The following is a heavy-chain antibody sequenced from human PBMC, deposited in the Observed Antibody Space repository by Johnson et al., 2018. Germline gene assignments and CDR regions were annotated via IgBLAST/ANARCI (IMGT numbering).Heavy chain of an antibody. V-gene: IGHV3-53*01. D-gene: IGHD5-12*01. J-gene: IGHJ3*02. Sequence: VQLVESGGGLIQPGGSXRLSCAASGFPVSSNDMSWVRQAPGKGLEWVSVISSGGSTYYADAVKGRFTISRDNSKNKLYLTMNRLRAEDPAVYYCAEAWRDAFDIWGQGTMVTVSS. CDR3: AEAWRDAFDI. CDR1: GFPVSSND. CDR2: ISSGGST.